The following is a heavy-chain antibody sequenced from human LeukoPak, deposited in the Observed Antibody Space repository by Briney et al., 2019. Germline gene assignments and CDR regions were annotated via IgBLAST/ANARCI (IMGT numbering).Heavy chain of an antibody. V-gene: IGHV3-23*01. CDR1: GFNFWNTG. CDR3: AKDVFRWAFEI. D-gene: IGHD6-13*01. J-gene: IGHJ3*02. Sequence: TGGSLRLSCAVAGFNFWNTGMSWVRQAPGKRREWVSAIGGGGSDTKYTDSVKGRFTILRDISKNTLYLQIYSLRAEDTAVYFCAKDVFRWAFEIWGQGTMVTVSA. CDR2: IGGGGSDT.